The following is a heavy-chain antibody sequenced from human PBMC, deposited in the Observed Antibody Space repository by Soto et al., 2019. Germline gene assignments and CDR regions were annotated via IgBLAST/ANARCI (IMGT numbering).Heavy chain of an antibody. V-gene: IGHV4-4*02. CDR2: IYHSGIT. J-gene: IGHJ4*02. CDR3: AIRYSSGWYY. D-gene: IGHD6-19*01. CDR1: GDSFSNNNW. Sequence: QVQLQESGPGLVKPSETLSLTCAVTGDSFSNNNWWSWFRQAPGMGLEWIGEIYHSGITYYNPSLESRVTISVDNSKNQFSLKLSSVTAADTAVYYCAIRYSSGWYYWGQGTLVTVSS.